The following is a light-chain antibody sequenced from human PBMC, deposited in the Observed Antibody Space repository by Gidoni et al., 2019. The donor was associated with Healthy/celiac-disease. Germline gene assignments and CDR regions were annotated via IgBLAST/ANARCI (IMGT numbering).Light chain of an antibody. CDR3: LQHNSYPLLT. J-gene: IGKJ4*01. V-gene: IGKV1-17*01. CDR1: QGISND. CDR2: AAS. Sequence: IQMTQSPSSLSASVGERVTITCRASQGISNDLGWYQQKPGKAPKRLIYAASSLQRGVPPRFSGGGSGTEFTLTISSLQPEDFATYYCLQHNSYPLLTFGGGTKVEIK.